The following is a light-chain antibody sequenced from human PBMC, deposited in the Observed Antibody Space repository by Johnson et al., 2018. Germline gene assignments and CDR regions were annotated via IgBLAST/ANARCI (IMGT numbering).Light chain of an antibody. CDR3: GTWDSSLSAGNV. CDR1: SSNIGNNY. Sequence: QSVLTQPPSVSAAPGQKVTISCSGSSSNIGNNYVSWYQQLPGTAPKLLIYENNKRPSGIPDRFSGSKSGTSVPLGITGLQPGDEADYYCGTWDSSLSAGNVFGTGTKVTVL. V-gene: IGLV1-51*02. CDR2: ENN. J-gene: IGLJ1*01.